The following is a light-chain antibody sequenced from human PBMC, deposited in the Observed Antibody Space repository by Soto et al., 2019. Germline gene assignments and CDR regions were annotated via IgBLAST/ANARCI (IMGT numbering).Light chain of an antibody. CDR1: SSDVGAYNY. CDR2: EVT. Sequence: QSALTQPPSASGSPGQSVTISCTGTSSDVGAYNYVSWYQQRPGKAPKLMIYEVTKRPSGVPDRFSGSKSGNTASLTVSGLQAEDEADYYCSSYATTISVVFGGGTKLTVL. V-gene: IGLV2-8*01. J-gene: IGLJ2*01. CDR3: SSYATTISVV.